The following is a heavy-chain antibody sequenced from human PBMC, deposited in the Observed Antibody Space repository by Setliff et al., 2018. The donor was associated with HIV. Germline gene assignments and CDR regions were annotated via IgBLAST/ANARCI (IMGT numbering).Heavy chain of an antibody. CDR2: ISSNGGST. Sequence: GGSLRLSCAASGFTFSTYAMHWVRQAPGKGLEYVSAISSNGGSTYYADSVKGRFTISRDNSKNTLYLQMSSLRAEDTAVYYCVKDPAATDAFDIWGQGTMVTVSS. CDR1: GFTFSTYA. V-gene: IGHV3-64D*09. D-gene: IGHD2-2*01. CDR3: VKDPAATDAFDI. J-gene: IGHJ3*02.